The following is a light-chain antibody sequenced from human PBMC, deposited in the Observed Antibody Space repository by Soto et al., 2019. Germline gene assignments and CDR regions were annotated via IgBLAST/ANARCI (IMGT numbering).Light chain of an antibody. J-gene: IGLJ3*02. CDR1: SSDVGGYNY. Sequence: QSALTQPRSVSGSPGQSVTISCTGTSSDVGGYNYVSWYQQHPGKAPKLMIYDVSKWPSGVPDPFSGSKSGNTASLTISGLQAEDEADYYCCSYAGNSLWVFGGGTKLTVL. V-gene: IGLV2-11*01. CDR2: DVS. CDR3: CSYAGNSLWV.